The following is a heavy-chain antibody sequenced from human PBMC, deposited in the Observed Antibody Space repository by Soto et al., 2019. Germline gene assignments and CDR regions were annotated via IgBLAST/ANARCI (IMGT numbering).Heavy chain of an antibody. Sequence: GGSLRLSCAASGFTFSSYGMHWVRQAPGKGLEWVAVISYDGSNKYYADSVKGRFTISRDNSKNTLYLQMNSLRAEDTAVYYCAKGLGIQLWPHYYYYGMDVWGQGTTVTVSS. J-gene: IGHJ6*02. V-gene: IGHV3-30*18. D-gene: IGHD5-18*01. CDR2: ISYDGSNK. CDR1: GFTFSSYG. CDR3: AKGLGIQLWPHYYYYGMDV.